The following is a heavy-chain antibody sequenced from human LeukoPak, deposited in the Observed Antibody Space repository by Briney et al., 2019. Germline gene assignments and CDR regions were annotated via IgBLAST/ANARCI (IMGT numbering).Heavy chain of an antibody. CDR1: GFRFDDYG. CDR2: TNWDGAST. CDR3: GRVYCSTTSCYDYYDYYMDV. D-gene: IGHD2-2*01. Sequence: GGSLRLSCAASGFRFDDYGMSWVRHVPGKGLEWVSGTNWDGASTGYADSVKGRFTISRDNVKNLLYLQMNSLRVEDTALYFCGRVYCSTTSCYDYYDYYMDVWGKGTTVTVSS. J-gene: IGHJ6*03. V-gene: IGHV3-20*04.